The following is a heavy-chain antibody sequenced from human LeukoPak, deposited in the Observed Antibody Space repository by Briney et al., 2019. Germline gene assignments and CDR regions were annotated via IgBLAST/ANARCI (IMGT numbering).Heavy chain of an antibody. CDR3: VSCGTTTCIIRFNH. D-gene: IGHD2-2*01. J-gene: IGHJ4*02. CDR1: GFPFSRYW. Sequence: GGSLRLSCAASGFPFSRYWMNWVRQAPGKGLEWVASIKEDGSEKSYVDSVKSRFTISRDNSKNSLYLQMNSLRAEDTAVYYCVSCGTTTCIIRFNHWGQGTQVTVSS. V-gene: IGHV3-7*01. CDR2: IKEDGSEK.